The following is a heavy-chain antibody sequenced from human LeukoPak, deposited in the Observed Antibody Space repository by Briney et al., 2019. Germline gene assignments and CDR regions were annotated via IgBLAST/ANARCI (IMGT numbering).Heavy chain of an antibody. CDR3: VREGTSGNGDGYNSYDY. V-gene: IGHV3-33*01. CDR2: IWYNGRNQ. Sequence: GRSLRLSCAATGLTFSHFGMHWVRQAPGKGLEWVAVIWYNGRNQYYRDSVKGRFTISRDNFKNTLHLQMNSLRVEYTAMYYCVREGTSGNGDGYNSYDYWGQGTLVTVSS. J-gene: IGHJ4*02. D-gene: IGHD5-24*01. CDR1: GLTFSHFG.